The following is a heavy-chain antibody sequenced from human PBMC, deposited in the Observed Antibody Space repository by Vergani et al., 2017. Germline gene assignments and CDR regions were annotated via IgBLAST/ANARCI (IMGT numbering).Heavy chain of an antibody. D-gene: IGHD3-3*01. V-gene: IGHV3-11*01. CDR1: GFTFSDYY. CDR2: ISSSGSTI. Sequence: QVQLVESGGGLVKPGGSLRLSCAASGFTFSDYYMSWIRQAPGKGLEWVSYISSSGSTIYYADSVKGRFTISRDNAKNSLYLQMNSLRAEDTAVYYCARGVGDFWSGYNRADYYYYYMDVWGKGTTVTVSS. CDR3: ARGVGDFWSGYNRADYYYYYMDV. J-gene: IGHJ6*03.